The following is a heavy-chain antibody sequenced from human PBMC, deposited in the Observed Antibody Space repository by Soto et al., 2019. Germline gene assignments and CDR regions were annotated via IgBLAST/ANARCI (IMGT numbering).Heavy chain of an antibody. CDR3: ARGTATYCGGDCYYY. CDR1: GFTFSSYG. CDR2: IWYDGSNK. J-gene: IGHJ4*02. Sequence: PVGSLRLSCAASGFTFSSYGMHWVRQAPGKGLEWVAVIWYDGSNKYYADSVKGRFTISRDNSKNTLYLQMNSLRAEDTAVYYCARGTATYCGGDCYYYWGQGTLVTVSS. D-gene: IGHD2-21*02. V-gene: IGHV3-33*01.